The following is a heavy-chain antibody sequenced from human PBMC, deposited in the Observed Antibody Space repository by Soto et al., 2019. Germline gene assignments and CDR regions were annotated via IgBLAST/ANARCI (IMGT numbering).Heavy chain of an antibody. V-gene: IGHV3-23*01. Sequence: EVQLLESGGGLVQPGGSLRLSCAASGFLFGSYAMSWVRQAPGTGLEGVSGISGSGTDTYYADAVKGRVTISRDNAKNTLYPPMNGLRAENTDISYWANDLLSSYYYGMDAWGQGTMVTVSS. CDR2: ISGSGTDT. D-gene: IGHD3-10*01. J-gene: IGHJ6*02. CDR1: GFLFGSYA. CDR3: ANDLLSSYYYGMDA.